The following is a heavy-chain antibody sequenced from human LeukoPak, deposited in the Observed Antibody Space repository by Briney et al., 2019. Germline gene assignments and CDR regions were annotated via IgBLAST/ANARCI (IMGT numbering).Heavy chain of an antibody. J-gene: IGHJ4*02. CDR2: INSDGSTT. D-gene: IGHD2-21*01. Sequence: TGGSLRLSCAPSGFTLSNYWMHWVRHAPGKGLVWVSRINSDGSTTSCADSVKGRFHIPRTNAKHTLYLQMISPRAEDTAVYYCARDAPMIARWYFDYWGQGTLVTASS. CDR1: GFTLSNYW. CDR3: ARDAPMIARWYFDY. V-gene: IGHV3-74*01.